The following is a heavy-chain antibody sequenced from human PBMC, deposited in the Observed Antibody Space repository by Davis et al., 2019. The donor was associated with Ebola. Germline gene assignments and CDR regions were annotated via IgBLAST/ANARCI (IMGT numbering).Heavy chain of an antibody. D-gene: IGHD3-22*01. CDR2: ILHSGTT. V-gene: IGHV4-34*12. J-gene: IGHJ2*01. CDR1: GGSFSGFF. Sequence: MPSETLSLTCAVYGGSFSGFFWSWIRQPPGKGLEWIGEILHSGTTDYNPSLKSRVTISVDTSKNQFSVTLSSVTAADTAVYYCARSIRIPMNWYFDLWGRGALVTVSS. CDR3: ARSIRIPMNWYFDL.